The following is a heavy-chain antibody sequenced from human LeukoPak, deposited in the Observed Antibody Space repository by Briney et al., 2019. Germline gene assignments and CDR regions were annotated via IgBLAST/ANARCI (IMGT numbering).Heavy chain of an antibody. V-gene: IGHV4-38-2*02. CDR1: GYSISSGYY. CDR3: ARDFEYSYGYYYYYYMDV. CDR2: IYHSGST. Sequence: PSETLSLTCAVSGYSISSGYYWGWIRQPPGKGLEWIGSIYHSGSTYYNPSLKSRVTISVDTSKNQFSLQLSSVTAADTAVYYCARDFEYSYGYYYYYYMDVWGKGTTVTVSS. D-gene: IGHD5-18*01. J-gene: IGHJ6*03.